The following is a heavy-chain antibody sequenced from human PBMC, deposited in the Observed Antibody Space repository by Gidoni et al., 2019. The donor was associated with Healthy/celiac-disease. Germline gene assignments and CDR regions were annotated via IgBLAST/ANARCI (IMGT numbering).Heavy chain of an antibody. CDR3: ARDRGRYYDSSASRLNWFDP. V-gene: IGHV4-30-4*01. CDR2: IYYSGST. D-gene: IGHD3-22*01. Sequence: QVQLQESGPGLVKPSQTLSLTCTVSGGSISSGDYYWSLIRQPPGKGLEWIGYIYYSGSTYYNPSLKSRVTISVDTSKNQFSLKLSSVTAADTAVYYCARDRGRYYDSSASRLNWFDPWGQGTLVTVSS. J-gene: IGHJ5*02. CDR1: GGSISSGDYY.